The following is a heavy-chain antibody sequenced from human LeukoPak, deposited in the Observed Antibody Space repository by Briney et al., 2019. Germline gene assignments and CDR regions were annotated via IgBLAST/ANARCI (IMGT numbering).Heavy chain of an antibody. CDR2: ISAYNGNT. V-gene: IGHV1-18*01. CDR1: GYTFTSYG. J-gene: IGHJ4*02. D-gene: IGHD3-10*01. Sequence: GASVKVSCKASGYTFTSYGISWVRQAPGQGLEWMGWISAYNGNTNYAQKLQGRVTMTTDTSTSTAYMELRSLRSDDTAVYYCARDRLKGTMVQGVINWGQGTLVTVSS. CDR3: ARDRLKGTMVQGVIN.